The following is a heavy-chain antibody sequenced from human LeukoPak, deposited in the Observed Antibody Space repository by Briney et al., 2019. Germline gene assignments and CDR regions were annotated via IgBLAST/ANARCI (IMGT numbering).Heavy chain of an antibody. CDR3: ARGGFWFGSGYYSYFDY. J-gene: IGHJ4*02. CDR1: GGTFSSYA. D-gene: IGHD3-3*01. Sequence: GASVKVSCKASGGTFSSYAISWVRQAPGQGLDWMGRIIPIFGTANYAHKFQGRVTITTDESTSTAYMELSSLRSEDTAVYYCARGGFWFGSGYYSYFDYWGQGTLVTVSS. CDR2: IIPIFGTA. V-gene: IGHV1-69*05.